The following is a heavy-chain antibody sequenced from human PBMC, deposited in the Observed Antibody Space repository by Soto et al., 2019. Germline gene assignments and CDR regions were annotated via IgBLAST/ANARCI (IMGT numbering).Heavy chain of an antibody. J-gene: IGHJ6*03. CDR2: MNPNSGNT. D-gene: IGHD6-13*01. Sequence: QVQLVQSGAEVKKPGASVKVSCKASGYTFTSYDINWVRQATGQGLEWMGWMNPNSGNTGYAQKFQGRVTMTRNTSISTAYMELSILRSEDTAVYDCASGPGSWYYYYVDVWGKGTTVTVSS. V-gene: IGHV1-8*01. CDR1: GYTFTSYD. CDR3: ASGPGSWYYYYVDV.